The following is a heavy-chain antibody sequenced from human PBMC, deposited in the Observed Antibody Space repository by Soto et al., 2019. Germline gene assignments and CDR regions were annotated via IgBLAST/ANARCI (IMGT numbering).Heavy chain of an antibody. CDR1: GFTFSEYS. CDR2: ISSDGDIT. V-gene: IGHV3-64D*06. D-gene: IGHD3-9*01. Sequence: GGSLRLSCSASGFTFSEYSMHWVRQAPGKGLQYVSTISSDGDITHYADSVKGRFTISRDNSKNTLYLQMNSLRPEDTAVYYCVKVSTFYDVLTGYYSTNFFDPWGQGTLVTVSS. J-gene: IGHJ5*02. CDR3: VKVSTFYDVLTGYYSTNFFDP.